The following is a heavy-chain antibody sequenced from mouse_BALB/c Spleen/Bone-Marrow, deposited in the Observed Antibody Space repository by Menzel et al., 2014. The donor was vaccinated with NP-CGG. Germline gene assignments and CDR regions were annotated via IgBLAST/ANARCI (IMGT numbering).Heavy chain of an antibody. D-gene: IGHD2-2*01. CDR3: AREGYGYQYFDY. V-gene: IGHV1-69*01. J-gene: IGHJ2*01. CDR1: GYTFTDYW. CDR2: IDTSDSYT. Sequence: QVQLKQSGAELVMPGASVKMSCKASGYTFTDYWMHWVKQRPGQGLEWIGAIDTSDSYTSYNQKFKGKATLTVDEPSSTAYMQLSSLTSEDSAVYYCAREGYGYQYFDYWGQGTTLTVSS.